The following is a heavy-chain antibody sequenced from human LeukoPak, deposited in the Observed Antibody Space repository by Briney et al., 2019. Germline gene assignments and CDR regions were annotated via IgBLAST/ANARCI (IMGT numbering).Heavy chain of an antibody. CDR1: GYTFTGYC. J-gene: IGHJ4*02. V-gene: IGHV1-2*02. Sequence: ASVKVSCKASGYTFTGYCMHWVRQAPGQGLEWMGWINPNSGGTNYAQKFQGRVTMTRDTSISTAYMELSRLRSDDTAVYYCARAEKYSSSWYYFDYWGQGTLVTVSS. D-gene: IGHD6-13*01. CDR3: ARAEKYSSSWYYFDY. CDR2: INPNSGGT.